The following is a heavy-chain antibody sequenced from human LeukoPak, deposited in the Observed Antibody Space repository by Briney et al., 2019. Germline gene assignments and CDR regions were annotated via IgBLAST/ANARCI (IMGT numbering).Heavy chain of an antibody. D-gene: IGHD3-22*01. CDR3: ARTRYYYDSSGYPAGKYYFDY. CDR1: GYDFTSYW. Sequence: GESVKISCKGSGYDFTSYWIAWVRQMPGKGLEWMGWINPNSGGTNYAQKFQGRVTMTRDTSISTAYMELSRLRSDDTAVYYCARTRYYYDSSGYPAGKYYFDYWGQGTLVTVSS. J-gene: IGHJ4*02. V-gene: IGHV1-2*02. CDR2: INPNSGGT.